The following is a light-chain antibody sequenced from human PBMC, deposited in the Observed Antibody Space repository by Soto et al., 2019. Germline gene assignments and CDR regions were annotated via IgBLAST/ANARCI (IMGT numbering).Light chain of an antibody. CDR1: SSDVGGYNY. V-gene: IGLV2-14*01. CDR3: SSYTSSIAVR. CDR2: DVS. Sequence: QSALTQPASVSGSPGQSITISCTGTSSDVGGYNYVSWYQQHPGKAPKLIIYDVSNRPSGLSNRFSGYKSGNTASLTISGLQAEDEADYYCSSYTSSIAVRVGRGTKLTFL. J-gene: IGLJ2*01.